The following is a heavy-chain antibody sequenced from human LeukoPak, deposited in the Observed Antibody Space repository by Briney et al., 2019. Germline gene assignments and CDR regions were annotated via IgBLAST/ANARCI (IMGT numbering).Heavy chain of an antibody. Sequence: SETLSLTCTVSGGSISGYYWSWLRQPAGEGLEWIGRISTTGSTNYNPSLKSRLAISVDNSNNQFSLRLSSATAADTAVYYCARERGVTVTGRRLDYWGQGTLVTVSS. CDR3: ARERGVTVTGRRLDY. CDR2: ISTTGST. CDR1: GGSISGYY. D-gene: IGHD6-19*01. J-gene: IGHJ4*02. V-gene: IGHV4-4*07.